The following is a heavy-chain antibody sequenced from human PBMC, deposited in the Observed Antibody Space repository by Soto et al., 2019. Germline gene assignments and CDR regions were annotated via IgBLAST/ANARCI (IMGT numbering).Heavy chain of an antibody. J-gene: IGHJ4*02. Sequence: QVQLVQSGAEVKKPGASVKVSCKASGYTFTSYFISWARQTPGQGLEWMGWISAYNGNTNYAQKLQGRVTMTTDTSTTTYSRGLRGLSSDDTAVYYCAREGPPAQYWGQGTRVTVSS. CDR1: GYTFTSYF. D-gene: IGHD2-2*01. V-gene: IGHV1-18*01. CDR3: AREGPPAQY. CDR2: ISAYNGNT.